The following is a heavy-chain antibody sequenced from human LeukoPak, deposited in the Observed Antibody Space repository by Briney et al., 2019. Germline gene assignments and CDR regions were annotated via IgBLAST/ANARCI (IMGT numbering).Heavy chain of an antibody. J-gene: IGHJ4*02. Sequence: SETLSLTCSVSGDSITNDKYYWSWIRQHLGKGLEWLGYIYHSGSTYYNPSFKSRVTLSIDTSKSQFSLNLSSVTAADTAVYYCEVSAYCGGACYVDFWGQGTLVTVSS. CDR2: IYHSGST. CDR3: EVSAYCGGACYVDF. V-gene: IGHV4-31*03. D-gene: IGHD2-21*02. CDR1: GDSITNDKYY.